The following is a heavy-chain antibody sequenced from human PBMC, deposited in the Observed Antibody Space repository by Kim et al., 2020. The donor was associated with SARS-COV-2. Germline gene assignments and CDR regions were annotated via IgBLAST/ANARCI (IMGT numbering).Heavy chain of an antibody. Sequence: ASVKVSCKASGYTFTNNAMSWVRQAPGQGLEWMGWINTDTGNPTYAQAFTRRFVFSLDTSVTTAYLQISSLEAEDTALYYCARAIWGTYRCTDYWGQGTL. CDR2: INTDTGNP. CDR1: GYTFTNNA. J-gene: IGHJ4*02. D-gene: IGHD3-16*02. CDR3: ARAIWGTYRCTDY. V-gene: IGHV7-4-1*02.